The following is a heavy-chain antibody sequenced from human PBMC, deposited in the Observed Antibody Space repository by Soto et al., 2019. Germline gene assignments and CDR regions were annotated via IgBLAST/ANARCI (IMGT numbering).Heavy chain of an antibody. D-gene: IGHD2-2*01. V-gene: IGHV4-34*01. CDR2: INHSGST. CDR3: ARARNAPEGYCSSTSCRGETNFDY. CDR1: GGSFSGYY. J-gene: IGHJ4*02. Sequence: SETLSLTCAVYGGSFSGYYWSWIRQPPGKGLEWIGEINHSGSTNYNPSLKSRVTISVDTSKNQFSLKLSSVTAADTAVYYCARARNAPEGYCSSTSCRGETNFDYWGQGTLVTVSS.